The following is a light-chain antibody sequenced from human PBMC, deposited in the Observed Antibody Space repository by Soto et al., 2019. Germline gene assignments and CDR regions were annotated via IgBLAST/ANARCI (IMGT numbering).Light chain of an antibody. Sequence: DIQMTQSPSTLSASGGDRVTITCRSSLNIGSWLACYQQKSGKAPNLLIYRSSILEPALPPRFPGSASGKEFTLTIRSLQPDDFATYSCQRHDSYLETFRQGTKV. CDR3: QRHDSYLET. CDR1: LNIGSW. V-gene: IGKV1-5*03. CDR2: RSS. J-gene: IGKJ1*01.